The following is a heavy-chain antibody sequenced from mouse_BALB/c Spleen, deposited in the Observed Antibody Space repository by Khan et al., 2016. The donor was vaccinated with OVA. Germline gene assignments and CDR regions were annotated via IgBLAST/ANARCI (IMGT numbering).Heavy chain of an antibody. CDR2: ISTHNGNT. CDR1: GDTFSDYA. D-gene: IGHD1-1*01. CDR3: AEGDFLLRLRVMDY. Sequence: QIQLVQSGPEVVRPGVSVKISCKGSGDTFSDYAMHWVKQSHAQSLEWIGVISTHNGNTSYNQKFKGKATMTVDKSSSTAYLELASLTSEDSAIYYCAEGDFLLRLRVMDYWGQGTSVTVSS. V-gene: IGHV1S137*01. J-gene: IGHJ4*01.